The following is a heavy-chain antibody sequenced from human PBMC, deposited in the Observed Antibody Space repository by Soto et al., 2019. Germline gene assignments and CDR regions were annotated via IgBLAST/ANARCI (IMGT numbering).Heavy chain of an antibody. CDR1: GGSISSSSYY. Sequence: TSETLSLTCTVSGGSISSSSYYWGWIRQPPGKGLEWIGSIYYSGSTYYNPSLKSRVTISVDTSKNQFSLKLSSVTAADTAVYYCARPIAVAGTGYYGMDVWGQGTTVTVSS. CDR2: IYYSGST. J-gene: IGHJ6*02. CDR3: ARPIAVAGTGYYGMDV. D-gene: IGHD6-19*01. V-gene: IGHV4-39*01.